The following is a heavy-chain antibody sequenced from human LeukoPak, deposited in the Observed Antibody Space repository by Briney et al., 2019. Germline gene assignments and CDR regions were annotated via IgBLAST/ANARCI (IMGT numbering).Heavy chain of an antibody. J-gene: IGHJ4*01. V-gene: IGHV1-3*01. CDR2: INADNGNT. CDR3: ARVISDCTNFNCFKGYFDY. Sequence: GASVKVFCKASGYTFTNYAIHWVRQAPGQSLEWMGWINADNGNTKYSQKFQARVTITRDTSANLAYMQLTSLGSEDTAVYYCARVISDCTNFNCFKGYFDYWGQGTPVTVSS. D-gene: IGHD2-8*01. CDR1: GYTFTNYA.